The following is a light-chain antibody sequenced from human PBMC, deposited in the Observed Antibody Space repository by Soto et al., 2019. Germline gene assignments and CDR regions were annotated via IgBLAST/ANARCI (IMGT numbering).Light chain of an antibody. J-gene: IGKJ5*01. V-gene: IGKV3-20*01. CDR1: QSVSSSY. Sequence: EIVLTPSPGTLSLSPGERATLSCRASQSVSSSYLAWYQQKPGQAPRLLIYGASSRATGIPDRFRGSKSGTDFTLTIRGLEAEDAALYYCQQYGSSPITFGQGTRREIK. CDR3: QQYGSSPIT. CDR2: GAS.